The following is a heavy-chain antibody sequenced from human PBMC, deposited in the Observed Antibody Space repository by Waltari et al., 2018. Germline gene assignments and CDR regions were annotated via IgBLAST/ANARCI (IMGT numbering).Heavy chain of an antibody. V-gene: IGHV1-69*10. Sequence: QVQLVQSGAVGRKPGSSVKVSCKAYGGTFSSYAISWVRQAPGQGLEWMGGILLYIGVAHVAPKGQGRVTSTTDKSTSPAYMEWSSLRSADTAVYYCARGQAVRDGYYFGQLDYWGQGTLVTVSS. J-gene: IGHJ4*02. CDR2: ILLYIGVA. CDR1: GGTFSSYA. CDR3: ARGQAVRDGYYFGQLDY. D-gene: IGHD5-12*01.